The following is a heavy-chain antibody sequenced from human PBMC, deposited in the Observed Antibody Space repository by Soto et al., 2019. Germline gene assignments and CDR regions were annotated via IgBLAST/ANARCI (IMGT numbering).Heavy chain of an antibody. CDR2: INPNSGGT. CDR1: GYTFTGYY. D-gene: IGHD2-15*01. V-gene: IGHV1-2*04. Sequence: QVQLVQSGAEVKKPGASVKVSCKASGYTFTGYYMHWVRQAPGQGLEWMGWINPNSGGTNYAQKFQGWVTMTRDTSISTAYTELSRLRSDDTAVYYCARGSGGSCSSCGFDPWGQGTLVTVSS. J-gene: IGHJ5*02. CDR3: ARGSGGSCSSCGFDP.